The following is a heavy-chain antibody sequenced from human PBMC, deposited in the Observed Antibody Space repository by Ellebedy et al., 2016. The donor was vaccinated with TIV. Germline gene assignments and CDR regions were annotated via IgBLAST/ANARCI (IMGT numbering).Heavy chain of an antibody. CDR2: ISGGSSYI. D-gene: IGHD3-3*01. V-gene: IGHV3-21*01. J-gene: IGHJ6*02. Sequence: GGSLRLXCAASGFTFSRHNIHWVRQAPGKGLEWVSSISGGSSYIYYAESVKGRFTISRDNAKNSLYLQMNSLRDEDTAVYYCASPFWSGTYYYYGMDVWGQGTTVTVSS. CDR3: ASPFWSGTYYYYGMDV. CDR1: GFTFSRHN.